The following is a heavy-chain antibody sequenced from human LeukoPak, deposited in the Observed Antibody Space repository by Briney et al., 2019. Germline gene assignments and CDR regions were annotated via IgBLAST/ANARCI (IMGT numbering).Heavy chain of an antibody. J-gene: IGHJ5*02. CDR1: GFTFDDYG. Sequence: GGPLRLSCAASGFTFDDYGMSWVRQAPGKGLEWVSGINWNGGSTGYADSVKGRFTISRDNAKNSLYLQMNSLRAEDTALYYCARAAYYYDSSGYTAWGQGTLVTVSS. CDR2: INWNGGST. D-gene: IGHD3-22*01. V-gene: IGHV3-20*04. CDR3: ARAAYYYDSSGYTA.